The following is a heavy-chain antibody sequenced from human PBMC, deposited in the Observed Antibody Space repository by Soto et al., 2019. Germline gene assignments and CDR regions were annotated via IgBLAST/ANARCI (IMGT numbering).Heavy chain of an antibody. CDR2: IVVGSGNT. D-gene: IGHD2-15*01. V-gene: IGHV1-58*02. J-gene: IGHJ4*02. Sequence: SVKVSCKASGFTFTSSAMQWVRQARRQRLEWIGWIVVGSGNTNYAQKFQERVTITRDMSTSTAYMELSSLRSEDTAVYYCAAGPPYCSGGSCYLSPFYWGQGTLVTVSS. CDR3: AAGPPYCSGGSCYLSPFY. CDR1: GFTFTSSA.